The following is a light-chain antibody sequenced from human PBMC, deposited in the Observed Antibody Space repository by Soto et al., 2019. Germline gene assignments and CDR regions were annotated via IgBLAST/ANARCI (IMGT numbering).Light chain of an antibody. CDR3: QQYGTSPLT. Sequence: IVLTQSPGTLSLSPGERATLSCRASQSVSGTYFAWYRQKPGQAPRLLIYDVSSRATGIPDRFSGSGSGADFTLTISRLEPEDFAVYYCQQYGTSPLTFGQGTRLEIK. J-gene: IGKJ5*01. V-gene: IGKV3-20*01. CDR1: QSVSGTY. CDR2: DVS.